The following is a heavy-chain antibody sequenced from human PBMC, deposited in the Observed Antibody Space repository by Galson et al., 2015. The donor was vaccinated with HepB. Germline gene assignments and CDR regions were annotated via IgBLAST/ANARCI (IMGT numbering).Heavy chain of an antibody. CDR3: ARDGAYYDSSGWAFDI. Sequence: SLRLSCAASGFTFSDYYMGWIRQAPGKGLEWVSYISSSGSTIYYADSVKGRFTISRDNAKNSLYLQMNSLRAEDTAVYYCARDGAYYDSSGWAFDIWGQGTMVTVSS. V-gene: IGHV3-11*01. CDR1: GFTFSDYY. D-gene: IGHD3-22*01. J-gene: IGHJ3*02. CDR2: ISSSGSTI.